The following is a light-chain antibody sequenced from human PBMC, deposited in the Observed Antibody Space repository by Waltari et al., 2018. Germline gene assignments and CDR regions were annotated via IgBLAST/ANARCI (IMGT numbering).Light chain of an antibody. V-gene: IGKV3-20*01. CDR3: QQYSDSPRT. CDR2: DAY. Sequence: EIVLTQSPGTLSLSPGERATLSCRASQSVSGTYLAWYQQKPGQAPSLLIFDAYSRATGSPDRFSGSGSGTDFTLTISRLEPEDFAVYYCQQYSDSPRTFGGGTKVEIK. J-gene: IGKJ4*01. CDR1: QSVSGTY.